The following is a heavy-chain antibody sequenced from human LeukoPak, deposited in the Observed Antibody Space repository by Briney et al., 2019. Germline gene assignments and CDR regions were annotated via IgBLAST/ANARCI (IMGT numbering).Heavy chain of an antibody. CDR1: GFTFSSYG. CDR2: ISYDGSNK. J-gene: IGHJ4*02. V-gene: IGHV3-30*18. D-gene: IGHD1-26*01. Sequence: GRSLRLSCAASGFTFSSYGMHWVRQAPGKGLEWVAVISYDGSNKYYADSVKGRFTISGDNSKNTLYLQMNSLRAEDTAVYYCAKDGLVMWGQGTLVTVSS. CDR3: AKDGLVM.